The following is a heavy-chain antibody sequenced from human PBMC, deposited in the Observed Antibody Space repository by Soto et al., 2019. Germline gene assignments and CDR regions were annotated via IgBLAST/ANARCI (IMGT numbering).Heavy chain of an antibody. Sequence: ASVKVSCKASGYTFTSYGISWVRQAPGQGLEWMGWISAYNGNTNYAQKLQGRVTMTTDTSTSTAYMELRSLRSDDTAVYYCARDSTKYCSGGSCSFDIWGQGTMVTV. J-gene: IGHJ3*02. CDR1: GYTFTSYG. CDR3: ARDSTKYCSGGSCSFDI. CDR2: ISAYNGNT. D-gene: IGHD2-15*01. V-gene: IGHV1-18*01.